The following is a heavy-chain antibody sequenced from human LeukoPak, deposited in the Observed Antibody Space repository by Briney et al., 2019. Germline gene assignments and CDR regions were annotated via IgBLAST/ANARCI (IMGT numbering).Heavy chain of an antibody. Sequence: GGSLRLSCAASGFTFSSYSMNWVRQAPGKGLEWVSSISSSSSYIYYADSVKGRFTISRDNSKNTLYLQMNSLRAEDTAVYYCAKYYDFWSGPGWDYWGQGTLVTVSS. CDR1: GFTFSSYS. D-gene: IGHD3-3*01. CDR3: AKYYDFWSGPGWDY. V-gene: IGHV3-21*04. CDR2: ISSSSSYI. J-gene: IGHJ4*02.